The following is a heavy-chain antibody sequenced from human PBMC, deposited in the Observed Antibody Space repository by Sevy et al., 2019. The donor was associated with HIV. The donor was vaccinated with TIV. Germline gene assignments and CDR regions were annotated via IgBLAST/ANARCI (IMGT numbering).Heavy chain of an antibody. V-gene: IGHV3-21*01. CDR3: ARDEGSSGFDAFDI. CDR1: GFTFSSYS. D-gene: IGHD3-22*01. Sequence: GGSLRLSCTASGFTFSSYSMNWARQAPGKGLEWVSSISYSSFYKYYADSVKGRFTISRDNAKNSLYLQMNSLRADDAAVYYCARDEGSSGFDAFDIWGQGTMVTVSS. J-gene: IGHJ3*02. CDR2: ISYSSFYK.